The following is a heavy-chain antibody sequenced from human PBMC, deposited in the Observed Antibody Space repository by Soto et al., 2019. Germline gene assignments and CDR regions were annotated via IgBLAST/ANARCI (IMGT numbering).Heavy chain of an antibody. V-gene: IGHV4-30-2*01. CDR2: IYHSGST. CDR3: AREVGPDSYGHNWFDP. D-gene: IGHD5-18*01. J-gene: IGHJ5*02. Sequence: QLQLQESGSGLVKPSQTLSLTCAVSGGSISSGGYSWSWIRQPPGKGLEWIGYIYHSGSTYYNPSLKSRVTISVDRSKNQFSLKLSSVTAADTAVYYCAREVGPDSYGHNWFDPWGQGTLVTVSS. CDR1: GGSISSGGYS.